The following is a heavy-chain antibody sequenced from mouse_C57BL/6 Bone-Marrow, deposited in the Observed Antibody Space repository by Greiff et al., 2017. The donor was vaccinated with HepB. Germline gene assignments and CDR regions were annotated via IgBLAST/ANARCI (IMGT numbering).Heavy chain of an antibody. D-gene: IGHD1-1*01. J-gene: IGHJ4*01. Sequence: EVQLVESGPELVKPGASVKISCKASGYSFTDYNMNWVKQSNGKSLEWIGVINPNYGTTSYNQKFKGKATLTVDQSSSTAYMQLNSLTSEDSAVYYCARTLLTTVVRYYAMDYWGQGTSVTVSS. CDR3: ARTLLTTVVRYYAMDY. CDR1: GYSFTDYN. V-gene: IGHV1-39*01. CDR2: INPNYGTT.